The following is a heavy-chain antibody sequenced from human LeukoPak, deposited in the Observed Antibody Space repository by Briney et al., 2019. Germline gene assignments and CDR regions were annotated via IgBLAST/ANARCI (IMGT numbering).Heavy chain of an antibody. CDR2: INPSGGST. CDR3: ARVVVPYYYGMDV. J-gene: IGHJ6*02. D-gene: IGHD2-15*01. V-gene: IGHV1-46*01. CDR1: GYTFTSYY. Sequence: ASVKVCCKASGYTFTSYYMHWVRQAPGQGLEWMGIINPSGGSTSYAQKFQGRVTMTRDTSTSTVYMELSSLRSEDTAVYYCARVVVPYYYGMDVWGQGTTVTVSS.